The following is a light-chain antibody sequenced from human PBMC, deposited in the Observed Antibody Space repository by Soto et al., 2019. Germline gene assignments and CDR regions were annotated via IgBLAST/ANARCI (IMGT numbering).Light chain of an antibody. Sequence: QSALTQPPSASGSPGQSVTISCTGTSSDVGGYNYVSWYQQHPGKAPKLIIYEVSNRASGVPNRFSGSKSGNTASLTVSGLQAEDEADYYCNSYAGSNHVVFGGGTTLTVL. CDR2: EVS. CDR1: SSDVGGYNY. CDR3: NSYAGSNHVV. V-gene: IGLV2-8*01. J-gene: IGLJ2*01.